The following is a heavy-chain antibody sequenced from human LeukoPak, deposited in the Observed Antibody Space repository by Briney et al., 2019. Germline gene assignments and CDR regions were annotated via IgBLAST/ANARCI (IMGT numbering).Heavy chain of an antibody. Sequence: GGSLRLSCAASGFSFNSDWMDWVRQAPGKGLEWVANIKHDESEKNYLDSVKGRFTVSRDNSKNTLYLQMDSLRADDTAVYYCAKDSSTWGNRYFDYWGQGTLVTVPS. CDR1: GFSFNSDW. J-gene: IGHJ4*02. CDR2: IKHDESEK. CDR3: AKDSSTWGNRYFDY. D-gene: IGHD2-2*01. V-gene: IGHV3-7*01.